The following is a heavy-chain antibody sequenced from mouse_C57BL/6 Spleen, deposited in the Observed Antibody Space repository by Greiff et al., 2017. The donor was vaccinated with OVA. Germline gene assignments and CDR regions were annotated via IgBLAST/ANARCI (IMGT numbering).Heavy chain of an antibody. Sequence: QVQLQQPGAELVRPGTSVKLSCKASGYTFTSYWMHWVKQRPGQGLEWIGVIDPSDSYTNYNQKFKGKATLTVDTSSSTAYMQLSSLTSEDSAVYYCARWVISFDDWGQGTTLTVSS. CDR2: IDPSDSYT. V-gene: IGHV1-59*01. CDR3: ARWVISFDD. J-gene: IGHJ2*01. D-gene: IGHD2-13*01. CDR1: GYTFTSYW.